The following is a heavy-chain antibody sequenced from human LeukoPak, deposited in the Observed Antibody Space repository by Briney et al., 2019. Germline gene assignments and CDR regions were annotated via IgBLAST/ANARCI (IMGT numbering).Heavy chain of an antibody. J-gene: IGHJ4*02. Sequence: GGSLRLSCAASGFTFSSYAMHWVRQAPGKGLEWVAVISYDGSNKYYADSVKGRFTISRDNSKNTLYLQMNSLRAEDTAVYYCARDSVVGATWGQGTLVTVPS. V-gene: IGHV3-30-3*01. D-gene: IGHD1-26*01. CDR1: GFTFSSYA. CDR2: ISYDGSNK. CDR3: ARDSVVGAT.